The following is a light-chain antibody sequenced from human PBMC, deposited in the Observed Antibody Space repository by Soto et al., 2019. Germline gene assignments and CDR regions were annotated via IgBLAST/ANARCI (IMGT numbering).Light chain of an antibody. Sequence: EIVMTQSPATLSVSPGGRATLSCRASQTVSSNLAWYQQKPGQAPRLLIYGASTRATGIPARFSGSGSGTESTLSISSLQSEDFAVYYCQQYNNWPLTFGGGTKVDIK. J-gene: IGKJ4*01. CDR1: QTVSSN. CDR3: QQYNNWPLT. CDR2: GAS. V-gene: IGKV3-15*01.